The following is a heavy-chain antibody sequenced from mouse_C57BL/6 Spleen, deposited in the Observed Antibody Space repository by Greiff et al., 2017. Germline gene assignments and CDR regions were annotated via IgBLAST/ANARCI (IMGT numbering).Heavy chain of an antibody. CDR2: ILPGSGST. J-gene: IGHJ3*01. D-gene: IGHD1-1*01. Sequence: VQLQQSGAELMKPGASVTLSCTATGYTFTGSWIEWVKQRPGHGLEWIGEILPGSGSTNYNEKFKGKATFTADTSSNTAYMQLSSRTTEDSAIYYCARSPSYGRFAYWGQGTLVTVSA. CDR3: ARSPSYGRFAY. V-gene: IGHV1-9*01. CDR1: GYTFTGSW.